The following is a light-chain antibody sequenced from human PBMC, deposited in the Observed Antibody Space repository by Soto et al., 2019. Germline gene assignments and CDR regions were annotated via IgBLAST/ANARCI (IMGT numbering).Light chain of an antibody. Sequence: QFNQSPSSLSAFVGDRVHITFRARQALGRYLNWYQQRPGKAPNLLIYATSRLKSGVPSRFSGSGSGTDFTLTISSLQPEDFATYYCHQTYITPLSTFGPGTRVDVK. J-gene: IGKJ3*01. CDR2: ATS. CDR3: HQTYITPLST. CDR1: QALGRY. V-gene: IGKV1-39*01.